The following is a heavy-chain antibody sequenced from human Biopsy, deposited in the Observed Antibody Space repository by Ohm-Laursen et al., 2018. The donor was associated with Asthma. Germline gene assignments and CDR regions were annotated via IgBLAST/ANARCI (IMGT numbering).Heavy chain of an antibody. CDR1: GGSLTSAY. V-gene: IGHV4-31*03. CDR3: ARTTYGDDGFDP. J-gene: IGHJ5*02. CDR2: IYYSGST. D-gene: IGHD4-17*01. Sequence: PSETLSLTCTVSGGSLTSAYWSWIRQHPVKGLEWIGYIYYSGSTYYNPSLKSRVSISLDTSKNQFSLNLTSVTAADTAVYYCARTTYGDDGFDPWGQGTLVTVSS.